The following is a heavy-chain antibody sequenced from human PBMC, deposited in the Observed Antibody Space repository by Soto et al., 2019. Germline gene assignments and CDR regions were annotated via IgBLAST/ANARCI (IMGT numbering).Heavy chain of an antibody. D-gene: IGHD6-13*01. V-gene: IGHV1-3*05. J-gene: IGHJ4*02. Sequence: QVQLVQSGAEEKKPGASVKVSCKASGYTFTSYAMHWVRQAPGQRLEWMGWINAGNGNTKYSRKFQGRVTITRDTSAATAYMELSSLRSEATAVYYCARVSGGYVLDYWGQGTLVTVSS. CDR2: INAGNGNT. CDR3: ARVSGGYVLDY. CDR1: GYTFTSYA.